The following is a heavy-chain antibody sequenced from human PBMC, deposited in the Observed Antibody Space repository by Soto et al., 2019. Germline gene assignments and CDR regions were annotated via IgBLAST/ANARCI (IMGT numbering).Heavy chain of an antibody. V-gene: IGHV1-69*13. D-gene: IGHD6-13*01. Sequence: VKVSCKASGGTFSSYAISWVRQAPGQGLEWMGGIIPIFGTANYAQKFQGRVTITADESTSTAYMELSSLRSEDTAVYYCAREAHWGIAAAGTGLYYFDYWGQGTLVTVSS. CDR1: GGTFSSYA. J-gene: IGHJ4*02. CDR2: IIPIFGTA. CDR3: AREAHWGIAAAGTGLYYFDY.